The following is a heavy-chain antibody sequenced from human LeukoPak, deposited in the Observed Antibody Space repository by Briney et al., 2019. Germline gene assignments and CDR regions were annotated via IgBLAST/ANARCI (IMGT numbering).Heavy chain of an antibody. CDR2: ISYDGSNK. CDR1: GFTFSSYG. J-gene: IGHJ4*02. D-gene: IGHD6-19*01. Sequence: GRSLRLSCAASGFTFSSYGMHWVRQAPGKGLEWVAVISYDGSNKYYADSVKGRFTISRDNSKNTLYLRMNSLRAEDTAVYYCAKNLGLAVAGTLGYWGQGTLVTVSS. CDR3: AKNLGLAVAGTLGY. V-gene: IGHV3-30*18.